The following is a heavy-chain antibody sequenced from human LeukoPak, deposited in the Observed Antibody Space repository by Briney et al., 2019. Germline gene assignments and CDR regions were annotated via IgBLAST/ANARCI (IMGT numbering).Heavy chain of an antibody. V-gene: IGHV1-18*01. CDR3: ARNNWNDAGGNWFDP. CDR2: XSAYNGNT. J-gene: IGHJ5*02. CDR1: GYTFTSXX. Sequence: ASVKVSXXXSGYTFTSXXXXXXXQAPGQGLXXXXXXSAYNGNTNYAQKLXXRVTMTTDTSTSTAYMELRSLRSDDXAVYYCARNNWNDAGGNWFDPWGQGTLVTVSS. D-gene: IGHD1-1*01.